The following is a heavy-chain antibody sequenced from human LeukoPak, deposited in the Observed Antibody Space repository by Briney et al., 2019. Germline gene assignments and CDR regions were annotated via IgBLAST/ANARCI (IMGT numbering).Heavy chain of an antibody. D-gene: IGHD5-12*01. CDR3: ARVGVATIRGVWFDP. CDR1: GGSFSGYY. Sequence: SETLSLTCAVYGGSFSGYYWSWIRQPPGKGLEWIGEINHSGSTNYNPSLKSRVTISVDTSKNQFSLKLSSVTAADTAVHYCARVGVATIRGVWFDPWGQGTLVTVSS. J-gene: IGHJ5*02. CDR2: INHSGST. V-gene: IGHV4-34*01.